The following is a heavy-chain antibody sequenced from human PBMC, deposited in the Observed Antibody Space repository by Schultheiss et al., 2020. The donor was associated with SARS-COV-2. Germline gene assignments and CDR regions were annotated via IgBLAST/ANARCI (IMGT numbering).Heavy chain of an antibody. Sequence: SETLSLTCAVYGGSFSSYYWSWIRQPPGKGLEWIGYIYYSGSTNYNPSLKSRVTMSVDTSKNQFSLKLSSVTAADTAVYYCARQRYNWNDDGMDVWGQGTTVTVSS. V-gene: IGHV4-59*08. J-gene: IGHJ6*02. CDR3: ARQRYNWNDDGMDV. CDR2: IYYSGST. CDR1: GGSFSSYY. D-gene: IGHD1-1*01.